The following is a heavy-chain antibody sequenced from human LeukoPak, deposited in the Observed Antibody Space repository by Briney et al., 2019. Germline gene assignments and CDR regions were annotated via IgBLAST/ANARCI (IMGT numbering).Heavy chain of an antibody. Sequence: GGSLRLSCAASGFTLSTYTMNWVRQAPGKGLQWFSYISSSSSTIYYADSVKGRFTISRDNSRNTLYLQLNSLRPEDTAVYYCAKTGLGSNFYYGVDVWGQGTTVTVSS. V-gene: IGHV3-48*01. CDR2: ISSSSSTI. J-gene: IGHJ6*02. CDR1: GFTLSTYT. D-gene: IGHD3-10*01. CDR3: AKTGLGSNFYYGVDV.